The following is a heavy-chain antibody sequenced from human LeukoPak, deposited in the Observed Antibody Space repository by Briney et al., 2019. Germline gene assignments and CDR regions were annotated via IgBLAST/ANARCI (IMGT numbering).Heavy chain of an antibody. CDR1: GGSISSSNYY. J-gene: IGHJ4*02. CDR2: IYYSGST. D-gene: IGHD5-24*01. Sequence: SETLSLICTVSGGSISSSNYYWGWIRQPPGKGLEWIGSIYYSGSTYYNPSLKSRVTISVDTSKNQFSLKLSSVTAAGTAVYYCARGIREMATISYFDYWGQGTLVTVSS. CDR3: ARGIREMATISYFDY. V-gene: IGHV4-39*07.